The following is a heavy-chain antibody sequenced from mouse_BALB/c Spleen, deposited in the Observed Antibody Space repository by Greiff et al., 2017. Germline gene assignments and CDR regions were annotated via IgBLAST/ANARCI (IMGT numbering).Heavy chain of an antibody. J-gene: IGHJ1*01. Sequence: EVQRVESGGGLVQPGGSRKLSCAASGFTFSSFGMHWVRQAPGKGLEWVAYISSGSSTIYYADTVKGRFTISRDNPKNTLFLQMTSLRSEDTAMYYCARAYYYGSSYDWYFDVWGAGTTVTVSS. V-gene: IGHV5-17*02. CDR1: GFTFSSFG. CDR3: ARAYYYGSSYDWYFDV. CDR2: ISSGSSTI. D-gene: IGHD1-1*01.